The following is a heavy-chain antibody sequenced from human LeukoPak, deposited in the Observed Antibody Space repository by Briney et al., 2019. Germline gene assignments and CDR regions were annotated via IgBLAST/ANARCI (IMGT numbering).Heavy chain of an antibody. D-gene: IGHD1-26*01. CDR1: GGSISAYY. Sequence: PSETLSLTCTVSGGSISAYYWSWVRQPPGKGLEWIAFVHKTGSINYNPSLKSRATISMDTSNSQFSLHVNSVTAADTAVYYCTKYGGSPANYFDSWGPGTLVTVSP. J-gene: IGHJ4*02. V-gene: IGHV4-59*08. CDR2: VHKTGSI. CDR3: TKYGGSPANYFDS.